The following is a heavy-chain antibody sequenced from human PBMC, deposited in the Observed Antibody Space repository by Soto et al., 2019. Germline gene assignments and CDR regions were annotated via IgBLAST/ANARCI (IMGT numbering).Heavy chain of an antibody. CDR2: IKQDGSEK. Sequence: GGSLRLSCAASGFTFSSYWMSWVRQAPGKGLEWVANIKQDGSEKYYVDSVKGRFTISRDNAKNSLYLQMNSLRAEDTAVYYCAREYSSSWYTFDACFGYWGQGTLVTVSS. D-gene: IGHD6-13*01. V-gene: IGHV3-7*03. CDR1: GFTFSSYW. J-gene: IGHJ4*02. CDR3: AREYSSSWYTFDACFGY.